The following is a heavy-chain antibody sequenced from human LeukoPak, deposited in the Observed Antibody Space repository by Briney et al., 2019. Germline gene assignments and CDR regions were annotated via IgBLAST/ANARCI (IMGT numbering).Heavy chain of an antibody. V-gene: IGHV3-23*01. Sequence: GGPLRLSCAASGFTFSSYAMSWVRQAPGKGLEWVSAISGSGGSTYYADSVKGRFTISRDNSKNTLYLQMNSLRAEDTAVYYCAKDQYDSGLFDYWGQGTLVTVSS. CDR1: GFTFSSYA. D-gene: IGHD3-22*01. CDR2: ISGSGGST. J-gene: IGHJ4*02. CDR3: AKDQYDSGLFDY.